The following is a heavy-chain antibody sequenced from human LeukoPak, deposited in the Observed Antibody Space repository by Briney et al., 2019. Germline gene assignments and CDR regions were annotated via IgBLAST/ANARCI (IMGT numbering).Heavy chain of an antibody. D-gene: IGHD2-8*01. CDR3: ARDTDIVLMVYPFDY. Sequence: ASVKVSCKASGYTFTSYGISWVRPAPGQGLEWMGWISAYNGNTNYAQKLQGRVTMTTDTSTSTAYMELRSLRSDDTAVYYCARDTDIVLMVYPFDYWGQGTLVTVSS. CDR2: ISAYNGNT. V-gene: IGHV1-18*01. CDR1: GYTFTSYG. J-gene: IGHJ4*02.